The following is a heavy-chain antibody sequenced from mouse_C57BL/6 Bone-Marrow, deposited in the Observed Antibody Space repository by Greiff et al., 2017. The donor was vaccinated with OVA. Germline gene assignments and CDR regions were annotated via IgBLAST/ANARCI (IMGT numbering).Heavy chain of an antibody. D-gene: IGHD1-1*02. CDR2: INSDGGST. V-gene: IGHV5-2*01. CDR3: ARLMGYYAMDY. CDR1: EYEFPSHD. Sequence: EVMLVESGGGLVPPGESLQLSCESNEYEFPSHDMSWVRKTPEKRLELVAAINSDGGSTYYPDTMERRFIISRDNTKKTLYLQMSSLWSEDTALYYCARLMGYYAMDYWGQGTSVTVSS. J-gene: IGHJ4*01.